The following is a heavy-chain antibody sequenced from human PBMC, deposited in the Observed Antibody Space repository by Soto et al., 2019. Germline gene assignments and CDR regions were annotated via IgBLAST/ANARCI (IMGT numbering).Heavy chain of an antibody. V-gene: IGHV4-34*01. CDR1: GGSFSGYY. J-gene: IGHJ4*02. Sequence: SETLSLTCAVYGGSFSGYYWSWIRQPPGKGLEWIGEINHSGSTNYNPSLKSRVTISVDTSKNQFSLKLSSVTAADTAVYYCARRRFGELFPKYYFDYWGQGTLVTVSS. CDR2: INHSGST. D-gene: IGHD3-10*01. CDR3: ARRRFGELFPKYYFDY.